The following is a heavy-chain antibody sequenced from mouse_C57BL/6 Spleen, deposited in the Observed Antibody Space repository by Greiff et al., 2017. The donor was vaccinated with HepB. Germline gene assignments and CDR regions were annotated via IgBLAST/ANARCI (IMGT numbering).Heavy chain of an antibody. D-gene: IGHD1-1*01. CDR2: IYPGDGDT. V-gene: IGHV1-82*01. J-gene: IGHJ2*01. CDR1: GYAFSSSW. Sequence: VKLMESGPELVKPGASVKISCKASGYAFSSSWMNWVKQRPGKGLEWIGRIYPGDGDTNYNGKFKGKATLTADKSSSTAYMQLSSLTSEDSAVYFCAREDYYGSVDYWGQGTTLTVSS. CDR3: AREDYYGSVDY.